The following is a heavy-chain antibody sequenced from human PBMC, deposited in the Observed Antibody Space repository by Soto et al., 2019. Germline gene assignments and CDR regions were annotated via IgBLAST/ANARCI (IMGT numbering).Heavy chain of an antibody. J-gene: IGHJ2*01. CDR1: GFTFSSYW. CDR3: VSGGSLNWYFDF. D-gene: IGHD1-26*01. CDR2: INSDGSST. V-gene: IGHV3-74*01. Sequence: EVQLVESGGGLVQPGGSLRLSCAASGFTFSSYWMHWVRQAPGKGLVWVSRINSDGSSTSYADSVKARFTTSRVNAKKTLDMEITSLVAENTAVYACVSGGSLNWYFDFCGRGRLITVSS.